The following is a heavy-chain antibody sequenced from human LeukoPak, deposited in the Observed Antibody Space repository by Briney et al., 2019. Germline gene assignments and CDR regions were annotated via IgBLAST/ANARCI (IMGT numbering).Heavy chain of an antibody. V-gene: IGHV3-64*01. D-gene: IGHD3-16*01. CDR1: GFTFSSYA. CDR3: ARGGLSRGLGAPADY. CDR2: ISSKGGRT. Sequence: PGGSLRLSCAASGFTFSSYAMHWVRQAPGKGLEWGSAISSKGGRTYYASSVKGRFTISRDNSKNTLYLQMGSLRAEDMAVYYCARGGLSRGLGAPADYWGQGTLVTVSS. J-gene: IGHJ4*02.